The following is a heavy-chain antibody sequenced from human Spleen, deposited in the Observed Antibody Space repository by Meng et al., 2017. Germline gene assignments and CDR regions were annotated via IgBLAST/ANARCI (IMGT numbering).Heavy chain of an antibody. Sequence: QAQLLHSGAEVKKPGASVWISCKASGYTSASYGISWFRQAPGQGLEWMGWFVSNADTYPAQKFQGRVTMTRDTHTSTDFMELRSLRFDDTAVYYCARGTPGRSYSDYWGQGTLVTVSS. D-gene: IGHD3-10*01. CDR2: FVSNADT. V-gene: IGHV1-18*01. CDR1: GYTSASYG. J-gene: IGHJ4*02. CDR3: ARGTPGRSYSDY.